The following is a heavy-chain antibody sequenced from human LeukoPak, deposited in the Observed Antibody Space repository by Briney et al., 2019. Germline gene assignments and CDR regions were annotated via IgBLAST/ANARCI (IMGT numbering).Heavy chain of an antibody. CDR2: INHSGST. D-gene: IGHD3-10*01. J-gene: IGHJ6*03. Sequence: PSETLSLTCAVYGGSFSGYYWSWIRQPPGKGLEWIGEINHSGSTNYNPSPKSRVTISVDTSKNKFSLKLSSVTAADTAVYYCARGITMVRGVYYYYYMDVWGKGTTVTVSS. V-gene: IGHV4-34*01. CDR3: ARGITMVRGVYYYYYMDV. CDR1: GGSFSGYY.